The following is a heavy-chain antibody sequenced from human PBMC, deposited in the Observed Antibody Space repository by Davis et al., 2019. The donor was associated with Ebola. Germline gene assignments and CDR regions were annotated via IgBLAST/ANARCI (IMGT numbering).Heavy chain of an antibody. D-gene: IGHD3-10*01. J-gene: IGHJ4*02. CDR3: ARDLYYGSGSTDY. Sequence: GGSLRLSCAASGFTFSSYAMSWVRQAPGKGLEWVSAISGSGGSTYYADSVKGRFTISRDNAKNSLYLQMNSLRAEDTAVYYCARDLYYGSGSTDYWGQGTLVTVSS. CDR1: GFTFSSYA. CDR2: ISGSGGST. V-gene: IGHV3-23*01.